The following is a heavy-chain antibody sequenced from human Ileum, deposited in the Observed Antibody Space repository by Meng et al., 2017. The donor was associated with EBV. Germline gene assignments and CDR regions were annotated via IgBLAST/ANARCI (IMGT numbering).Heavy chain of an antibody. CDR2: IYYSGST. Sequence: VELRGSGPGLVKPSQPLSLTCTVSGDSFNSPDYYWSWIRQPPEKGLEWIGYIYYSGSTYYNPSLKSRVSISGDTSNKQFSLKLTSVTAADTAVYYCARSPYSGSALPFFDYWGQGSLVTVSS. V-gene: IGHV4-30-4*01. D-gene: IGHD1-26*01. CDR1: GDSFNSPDYY. J-gene: IGHJ4*02. CDR3: ARSPYSGSALPFFDY.